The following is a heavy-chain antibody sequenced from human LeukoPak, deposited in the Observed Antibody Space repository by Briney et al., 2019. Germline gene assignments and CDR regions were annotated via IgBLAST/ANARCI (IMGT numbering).Heavy chain of an antibody. V-gene: IGHV1-24*01. CDR1: GYTLTELS. Sequence: GASVKVSCKVSGYTLTELSMHWVRQAPGKGLEWMGGFDPEDGEAIYAQKFQGRVTMTEDTSTDTAYMELSSLRSEDTAVYYCATLLHCGGGSCYYFDYWGQGTLVTVSS. CDR2: FDPEDGEA. J-gene: IGHJ4*02. D-gene: IGHD2-15*01. CDR3: ATLLHCGGGSCYYFDY.